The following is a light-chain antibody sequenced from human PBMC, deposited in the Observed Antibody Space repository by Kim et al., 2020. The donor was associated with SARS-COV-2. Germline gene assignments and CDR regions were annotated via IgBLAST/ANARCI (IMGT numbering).Light chain of an antibody. V-gene: IGKV3-11*01. Sequence: SLSPGERATLSCRASQSVSSYLAWYQQRPGQAPRLLIYDASNRATGIPARFSGSGSGTDFTLTISGLEPEDFAVYFCQQRSHWVTFGGGTKVDIK. CDR3: QQRSHWVT. J-gene: IGKJ4*01. CDR2: DAS. CDR1: QSVSSY.